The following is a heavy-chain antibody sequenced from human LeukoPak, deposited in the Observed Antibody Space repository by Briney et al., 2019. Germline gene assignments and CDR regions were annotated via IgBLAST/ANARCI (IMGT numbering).Heavy chain of an antibody. CDR1: GGSISSGDYY. CDR3: ARSPIAAAGPYYFDY. Sequence: SETLSLTCTVSGGSISSGDYYWSWIRQPPGKGLEWIGYIYYSGSTYYKPSLKSRVTISVDTSKNQFSLKLSSVTAADTAVYYCARSPIAAAGPYYFDYWGQGTLVTVSS. D-gene: IGHD6-13*01. J-gene: IGHJ4*02. CDR2: IYYSGST. V-gene: IGHV4-30-4*01.